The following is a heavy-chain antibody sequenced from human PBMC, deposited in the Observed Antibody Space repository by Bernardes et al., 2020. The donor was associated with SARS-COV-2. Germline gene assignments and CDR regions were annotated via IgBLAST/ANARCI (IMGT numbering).Heavy chain of an antibody. D-gene: IGHD3-10*01. CDR1: GFTFSSYG. J-gene: IGHJ4*02. CDR3: GRVSRVRIELFHYQREIDY. CDR2: ISSTSSTV. Sequence: GGSLRLSCAASGFTFSSYGINWVRQAPGKGLEWVSYISSTSSTVYYADSVKGRVTVSRDNAKNLLYLQMHRLRAEDMAVYYCGRVSRVRIELFHYQREIDYWGQGTLVTVSS. V-gene: IGHV3-48*01.